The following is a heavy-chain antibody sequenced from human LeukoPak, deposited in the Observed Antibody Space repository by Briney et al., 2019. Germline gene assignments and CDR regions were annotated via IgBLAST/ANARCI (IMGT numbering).Heavy chain of an antibody. CDR2: IDPLLGTT. J-gene: IGHJ6*03. V-gene: IGHV1-69*13. CDR3: ARVLEVRPYYYMDV. D-gene: IGHD3-3*01. CDR1: GVTFSNYG. Sequence: ASVKVSCTASGVTFSNYGISWVRQAPGQGLEWMDGIDPLLGTTNHAQKFQDRVTFTADVSTSTACMEVGSLSAEDSAVYYCARVLEVRPYYYMDVWGKGTTVTVSS.